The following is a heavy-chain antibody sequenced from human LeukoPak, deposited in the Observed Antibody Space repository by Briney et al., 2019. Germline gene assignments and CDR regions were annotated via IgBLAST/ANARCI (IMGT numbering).Heavy chain of an antibody. CDR2: IKQDGSEK. CDR1: GFTFSSYR. Sequence: GGSLRLSCAASGFTFSSYRMNWVRQAPGKGLEWVANIKQDGSEKDYVDSVKGRFTISRDNAKNSLYLQMNSLRAEDTAVYYCAKDLNYGFDYWGQGTLVTVSS. CDR3: AKDLNYGFDY. D-gene: IGHD4-11*01. V-gene: IGHV3-7*03. J-gene: IGHJ4*02.